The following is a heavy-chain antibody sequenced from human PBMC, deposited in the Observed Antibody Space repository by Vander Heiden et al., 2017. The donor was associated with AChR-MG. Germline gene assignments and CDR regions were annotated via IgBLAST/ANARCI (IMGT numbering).Heavy chain of an antibody. CDR1: GFTLRSYA. CDR2: ISGSGGST. J-gene: IGHJ5*02. CDR3: AKDRERVYSYGQPPNWFDP. D-gene: IGHD5-18*01. Sequence: EVQLLESGGGLVQPGGSLRLSCAASGFTLRSYAMGWVRQAPGKGLEWFSAISGSGGSTYYADSVKGRFTISRDNSKNTLYLQMNSLRAEDTAVYYCAKDRERVYSYGQPPNWFDPWGQGTLVTVSS. V-gene: IGHV3-23*01.